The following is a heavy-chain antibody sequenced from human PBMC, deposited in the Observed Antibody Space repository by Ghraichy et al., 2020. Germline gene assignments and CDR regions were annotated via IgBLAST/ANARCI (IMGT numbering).Heavy chain of an antibody. CDR1: GFTFSSYA. J-gene: IGHJ4*02. CDR2: ISGSGGST. CDR3: AKDRPIKTDYDSSGYPFDS. V-gene: IGHV3-23*01. Sequence: GESLNISCAASGFTFSSYAMSWVREAPGKGLEWVSAISGSGGSTFYADSVTGRFTISRDNSKNTLYLQMNSLRAEDTAVYYCAKDRPIKTDYDSSGYPFDSWGQGTLVTVSS. D-gene: IGHD3-22*01.